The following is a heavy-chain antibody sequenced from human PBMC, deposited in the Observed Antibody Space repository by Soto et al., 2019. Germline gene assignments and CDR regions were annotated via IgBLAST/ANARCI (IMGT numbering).Heavy chain of an antibody. Sequence: EVQLVESGGGLVQLGGSRRLSCAASGLFFSAYKRDWVRQAPGKGLEWVGRIRRKANSYTTEYAASVKGRFTISRDDSKNSLYLQMNSLKTEDTAVYYCAMLGGWSGGSNDMDVWGQGTTVTVSS. D-gene: IGHD6-19*01. CDR3: AMLGGWSGGSNDMDV. V-gene: IGHV3-72*01. CDR1: GLFFSAYK. J-gene: IGHJ6*02. CDR2: IRRKANSYTT.